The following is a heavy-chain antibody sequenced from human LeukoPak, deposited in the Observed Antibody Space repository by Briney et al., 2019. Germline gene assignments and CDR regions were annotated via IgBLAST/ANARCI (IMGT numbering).Heavy chain of an antibody. CDR2: ISWNSGSI. CDR1: GFTFDDYA. CDR3: AKAGGYSSSEYNFGY. V-gene: IGHV3-9*01. J-gene: IGHJ4*02. Sequence: PGGSLRLSCAASGFTFDDYAMHWVRQAPGKGLEWVSGISWNSGSIGYADSVKGRFTISRDNAKNSLYLQMNSLRAEDTALYYCAKAGGYSSSEYNFGYWGQGTLVTVSS. D-gene: IGHD6-6*01.